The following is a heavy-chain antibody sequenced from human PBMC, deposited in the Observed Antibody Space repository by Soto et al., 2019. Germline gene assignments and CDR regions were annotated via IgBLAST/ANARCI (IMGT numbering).Heavy chain of an antibody. CDR2: TSYDGSNK. CDR1: GFTFRSYV. D-gene: IGHD3-16*01. CDR3: ARWGTTGGLDV. Sequence: QVQLVESGGGVVQPGTSLRLSCVGSGFTFRSYVIHWVRQAPGQGLEWVALTSYDGSNKYYDDSVKGRFTIARDNSRNTVDLQMDSLKLEDAVLYYCARWGTTGGLDVCGQGTLVSVSS. J-gene: IGHJ4*02. V-gene: IGHV3-30*19.